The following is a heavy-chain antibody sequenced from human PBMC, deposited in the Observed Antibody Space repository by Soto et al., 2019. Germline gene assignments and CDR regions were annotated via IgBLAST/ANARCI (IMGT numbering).Heavy chain of an antibody. CDR2: ISSNGGST. D-gene: IGHD6-13*01. V-gene: IGHV3-64D*08. CDR1: GFTFSSYA. CDR3: VKGIAAAGWMTYQFDY. Sequence: GGSLRLSCSASGFTFSSYAMHWVRQAPGKGLEYVSAISSNGGSTYYADSVKGRFTISRDNSKNTLYLQMSSLRAEDTAVYYCVKGIAAAGWMTYQFDYWGQGTLVTVSS. J-gene: IGHJ4*02.